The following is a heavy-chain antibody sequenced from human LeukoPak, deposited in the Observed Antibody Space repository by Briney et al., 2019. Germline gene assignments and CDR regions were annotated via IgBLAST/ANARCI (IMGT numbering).Heavy chain of an antibody. V-gene: IGHV3-48*02. D-gene: IGHD3-10*01. CDR3: ARARGFDI. Sequence: GGSLRLSCAASGFTFSTYSMNWVRQAPGKGLELVSSISGSSTTIYYADSVRGRFTISRDNAKNSLYLQMNSLRDEDTAVYYCARARGFDIWGQGTMVTVSS. J-gene: IGHJ3*02. CDR1: GFTFSTYS. CDR2: ISGSSTTI.